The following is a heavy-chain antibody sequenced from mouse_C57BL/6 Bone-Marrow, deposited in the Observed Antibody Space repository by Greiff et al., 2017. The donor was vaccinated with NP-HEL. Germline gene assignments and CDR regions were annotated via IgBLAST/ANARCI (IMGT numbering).Heavy chain of an antibody. CDR3: AKKALQGTWFAY. V-gene: IGHV2-5*01. CDR1: GFSLTSYG. CDR2: IWRGGST. Sequence: QVQLKESGPGLVQPSQSLSITCTVSGFSLTSYGVHWVRQSPGKGLEWLGVIWRGGSTDYNAAFMSRLSITKDNSKSQVFFKIHSLQADDTAIYYCAKKALQGTWFAYWGQGTLVTVSA. J-gene: IGHJ3*01.